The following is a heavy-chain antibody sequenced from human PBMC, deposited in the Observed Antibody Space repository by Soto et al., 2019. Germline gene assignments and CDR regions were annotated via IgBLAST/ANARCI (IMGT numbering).Heavy chain of an antibody. J-gene: IGHJ6*02. CDR2: IIPIFGTA. D-gene: IGHD4-17*01. V-gene: IGHV1-69*13. CDR1: GGTFSSYA. Sequence: GASVKVSCKASGGTFSSYAISWVRQAPGQGLEWMGGIIPIFGTANYAQKFQGRVTITADESTSTAYMELSSLRSEDTAVYYCARAPFSTVTTDYYYYYGMDVWGQGTTVTVSS. CDR3: ARAPFSTVTTDYYYYYGMDV.